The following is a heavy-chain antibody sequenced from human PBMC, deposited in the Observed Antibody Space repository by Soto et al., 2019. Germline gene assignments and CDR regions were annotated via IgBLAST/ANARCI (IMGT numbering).Heavy chain of an antibody. CDR2: IIPIFGTA. D-gene: IGHD6-13*01. CDR1: GGTFSSYA. CDR3: ARERRTHYSSSWYGGFDY. J-gene: IGHJ4*02. Sequence: ASVKVSCKASGGTFSSYAISWVRQAPGLGLEWMGGIIPIFGTANYAQKFQGRVTITADESTSTAYMELSSLRSEDTAVYYCARERRTHYSSSWYGGFDYWGQGTLVTVSS. V-gene: IGHV1-69*13.